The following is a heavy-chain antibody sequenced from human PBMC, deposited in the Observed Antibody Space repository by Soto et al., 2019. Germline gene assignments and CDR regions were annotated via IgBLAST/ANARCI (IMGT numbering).Heavy chain of an antibody. V-gene: IGHV1-3*01. CDR2: INAGNGNT. CDR3: ARDNITGILDD. J-gene: IGHJ4*02. CDR1: GYTFTSYD. D-gene: IGHD1-20*01. Sequence: ASVKVSCKASGYTFTSYDMHWVRQAPGQRREWMGWINAGNGNTKYSQKFQGRVTITRDTSASTAYMELSSLRSEDTAVDYCARDNITGILDDWGQGTLVTVAS.